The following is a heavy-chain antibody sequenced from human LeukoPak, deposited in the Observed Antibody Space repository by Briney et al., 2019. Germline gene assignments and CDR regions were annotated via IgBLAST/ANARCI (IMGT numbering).Heavy chain of an antibody. V-gene: IGHV3-23*01. CDR1: GFTFSNYA. CDR2: ISGSGGST. J-gene: IGHJ4*02. CDR3: AKGYSGSYFDY. Sequence: GGSLRRYCAASGFTFSNYAMSWVRQAPGKGLEWVSTISGSGGSTYYADSVKGRFTISRDNSKNTLYLQMNSLRAEDTAVYYCAKGYSGSYFDYWGQGTLVTVSS. D-gene: IGHD1-26*01.